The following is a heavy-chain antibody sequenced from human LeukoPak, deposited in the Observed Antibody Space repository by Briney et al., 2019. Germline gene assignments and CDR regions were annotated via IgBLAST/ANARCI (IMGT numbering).Heavy chain of an antibody. CDR2: IKQDGSEK. CDR3: ARVVYFYLSYFDY. D-gene: IGHD2/OR15-2a*01. J-gene: IGHJ4*02. Sequence: PGGSLRLSCAASGFTFSSYWMSWVRQAPGKGLEWVANIKQDGSEKYYVDSVKGRFTISRDNAKNSLYLQIHSLRAEDTAVYYCARVVYFYLSYFDYWGQGTLVTVSS. CDR1: GFTFSSYW. V-gene: IGHV3-7*01.